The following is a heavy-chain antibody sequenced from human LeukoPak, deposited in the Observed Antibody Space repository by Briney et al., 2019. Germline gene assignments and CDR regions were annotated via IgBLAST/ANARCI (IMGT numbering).Heavy chain of an antibody. CDR2: VNPSGGST. J-gene: IGHJ3*02. CDR3: ARDIMITFGGVIVNSAFDI. D-gene: IGHD3-16*02. CDR1: GYTFTSYY. Sequence: ASVKVSCKASGYTFTSYYMHWVRQAPGQGLEWMGIVNPSGGSTSYAQRFQGRVTMTRDTSTSTVYMELSSLRSEDTAVYYCARDIMITFGGVIVNSAFDIWGQGTMVTVSS. V-gene: IGHV1-46*01.